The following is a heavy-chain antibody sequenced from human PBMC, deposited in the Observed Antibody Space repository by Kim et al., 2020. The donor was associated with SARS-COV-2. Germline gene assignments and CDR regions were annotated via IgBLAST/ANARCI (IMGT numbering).Heavy chain of an antibody. J-gene: IGHJ4*02. V-gene: IGHV6-1*01. D-gene: IGHD6-19*01. CDR3: TRGSPVTGTKYFDY. CDR2: TFYRSNWRN. Sequence: SQTLSLTCAISGDSVSSNSAAWNWLRQSPSRGLEWLGRTFYRSNWRNDYAESVKSRITFNADTSKNQFSLQLNSVTPEDTAVYYCTRGSPVTGTKYFDYWGQGILVTVSS. CDR1: GDSVSSNSAA.